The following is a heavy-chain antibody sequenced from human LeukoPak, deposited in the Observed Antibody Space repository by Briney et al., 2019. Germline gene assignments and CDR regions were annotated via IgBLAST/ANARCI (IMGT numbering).Heavy chain of an antibody. CDR2: INPNGGST. J-gene: IGHJ4*02. CDR3: ARGSPRGYSYGYPYDY. CDR1: GYTFTSYY. V-gene: IGHV1-46*01. D-gene: IGHD5-18*01. Sequence: GASVKVSCKASGYTFTSYYMHWVRQAPGQGLEWMGIINPNGGSTSYAQKFQGRVTMTRDTSTSTVYMELSSLRSEDTAVCYCARGSPRGYSYGYPYDYWGQGTLVTVSS.